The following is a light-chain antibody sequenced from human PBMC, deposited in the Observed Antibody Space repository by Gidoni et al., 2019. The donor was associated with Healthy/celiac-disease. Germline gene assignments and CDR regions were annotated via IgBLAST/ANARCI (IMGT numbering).Light chain of an antibody. CDR2: GKN. Sequence: SSERTQDPAVSVALGQTVRITCQGDSLRSYYASWYQQKPGQAPVLVIYGKNNRPSGIPDRFSGSSSGNTASLTITGAQAEDEADYYCNSRDSSGNHLLFGTGTKVTVL. J-gene: IGLJ1*01. CDR1: SLRSYY. V-gene: IGLV3-19*01. CDR3: NSRDSSGNHLL.